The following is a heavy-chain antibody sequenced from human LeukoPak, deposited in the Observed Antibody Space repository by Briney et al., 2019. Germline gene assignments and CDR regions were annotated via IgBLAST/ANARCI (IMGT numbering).Heavy chain of an antibody. J-gene: IGHJ6*02. CDR2: INPNSGAT. Sequence: GASVKVSCTASGYTFTGYYMHWVRQAPRQGLEWMGRINPNSGATDYAQRFQGRVTMIWDTSISTAYMELSRLKFDDTAVYYCARGGMDVWGQGTTVTASS. V-gene: IGHV1-2*06. CDR1: GYTFTGYY. CDR3: ARGGMDV.